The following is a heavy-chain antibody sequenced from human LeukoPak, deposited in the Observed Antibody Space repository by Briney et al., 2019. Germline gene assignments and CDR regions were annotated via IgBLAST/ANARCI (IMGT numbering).Heavy chain of an antibody. CDR2: IYYSGST. J-gene: IGHJ4*02. Sequence: SETLSLTCTVSGGSISSYYGSWIRRPPGKGLEGIGYIYYSGSTNYNPSLKSRVTISVDTSKNQFSLKLSSVTAADTAVYYCAGSSPRTTVTDYWGQGTLVTVSS. CDR3: AGSSPRTTVTDY. D-gene: IGHD4-17*01. CDR1: GGSISSYY. V-gene: IGHV4-59*01.